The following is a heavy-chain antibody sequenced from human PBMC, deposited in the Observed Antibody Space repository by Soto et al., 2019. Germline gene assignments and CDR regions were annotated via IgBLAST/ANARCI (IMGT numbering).Heavy chain of an antibody. CDR1: GGSISSSSYY. CDR3: ARQEEQQLVVFFQH. CDR2: IYYSGST. J-gene: IGHJ1*01. D-gene: IGHD6-13*01. Sequence: QLQLQESGPGLVKPSETLSLTCTVSGGSISSSSYYWGWIRQPPGKGLEWIGSIYYSGSTYYNPSRKSRVTISVDTSKNQCSLKLSSVTAADTAVYYCARQEEQQLVVFFQHWGQGALVTVSS. V-gene: IGHV4-39*01.